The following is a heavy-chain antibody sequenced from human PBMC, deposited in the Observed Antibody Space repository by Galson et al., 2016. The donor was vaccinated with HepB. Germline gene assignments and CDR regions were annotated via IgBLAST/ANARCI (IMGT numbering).Heavy chain of an antibody. J-gene: IGHJ3*02. V-gene: IGHV1-2*02. CDR2: INPNSSGP. D-gene: IGHD2/OR15-2a*01. CDR1: GYTFTGYY. CDR3: ARVGPYIYGSAGLDPLDAFDI. Sequence: SVKVSCKASGYTFTGYYMHWVRQAPGQGLEWMGWINPNSSGPNYAQKFQGRVTMTRDTSMSTAYMELSRPRSDDTAVYYCARVGPYIYGSAGLDPLDAFDIWGQGTVVTVSS.